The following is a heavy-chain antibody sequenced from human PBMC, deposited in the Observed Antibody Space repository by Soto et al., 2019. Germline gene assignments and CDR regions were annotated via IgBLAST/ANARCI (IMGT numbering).Heavy chain of an antibody. CDR3: ARDAAPYYYDSSGYYLFNY. V-gene: IGHV1-69*13. CDR2: IIPIFGTA. CDR1: GGTFSSYA. D-gene: IGHD3-22*01. Sequence: ASVKVSCKASGGTFSSYAISWVRQAPGQGLEWMGGIIPIFGTANYAQKFQGRVTITADESTSTAYMELSSLRSEDTAVYYCARDAAPYYYDSSGYYLFNYWGQGTLVTVSS. J-gene: IGHJ4*02.